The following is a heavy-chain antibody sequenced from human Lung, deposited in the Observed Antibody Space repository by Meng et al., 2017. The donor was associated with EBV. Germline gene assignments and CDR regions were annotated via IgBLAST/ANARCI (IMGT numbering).Heavy chain of an antibody. CDR3: ARSMGSGGWYVDY. V-gene: IGHV1-3*04. D-gene: IGHD6-19*01. J-gene: IGHJ4*02. CDR2: INTGNGET. Sequence: QGQLVSFGTEVKKPGATVEVSCKASGYTFTSHAMNWVRQAPGQRLEWMGWINTGNGETKYSQKFQGRVTLTRDTSASTAYMELSRLRSDDTAVYYCARSMGSGGWYVDYWGQGTLVTVSS. CDR1: GYTFTSHA.